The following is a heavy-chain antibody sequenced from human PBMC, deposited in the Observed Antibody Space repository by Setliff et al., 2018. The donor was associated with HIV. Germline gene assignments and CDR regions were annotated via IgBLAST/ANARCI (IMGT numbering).Heavy chain of an antibody. D-gene: IGHD3-10*01. CDR2: IIPIFGTA. Sequence: SVKVSCKASGGTFSSYAISWVRQAPGQGLEWMGGIIPIFGTANYAQKFQGRVTITTDGSTTTAYMELRSLRSEDTAVYYCARETYYGSGSYLPTEYYYYYMDVWGKGTTVTVSS. CDR1: GGTFSSYA. CDR3: ARETYYGSGSYLPTEYYYYYMDV. V-gene: IGHV1-69*05. J-gene: IGHJ6*03.